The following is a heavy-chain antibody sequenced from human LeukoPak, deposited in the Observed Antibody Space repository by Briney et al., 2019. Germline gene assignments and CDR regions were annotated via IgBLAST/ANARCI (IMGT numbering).Heavy chain of an antibody. CDR1: GFTFDDYA. D-gene: IGHD1-20*01. CDR2: ISWNSGSI. V-gene: IGHV3-9*01. CDR3: AKTHSPYTWKSNNWFDP. J-gene: IGHJ5*02. Sequence: GRSLRLSCAASGFTFDDYAMHWVRQAPGKGLEWVSGISWNSGSIGYADSVKGRFTISRDNAKNSLYLQMNSLRAEDTALYSCAKTHSPYTWKSNNWFDPWGQGTLVTVSS.